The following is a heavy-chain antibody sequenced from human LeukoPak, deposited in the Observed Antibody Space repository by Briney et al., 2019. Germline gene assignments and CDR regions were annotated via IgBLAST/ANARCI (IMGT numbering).Heavy chain of an antibody. CDR2: ITSSSSYI. D-gene: IGHD3-22*01. V-gene: IGHV3-21*01. CDR1: GFTFSSYG. Sequence: PGGSLRLSCAGSGFTFSSYGMNWVRQAPGKGLEWVSSITSSSSYIYYADSVKGRFTISRDNAKNSLYLQMNSLRVEDTAVYYCARHVVAVGFDYWGQGTLVTVSS. J-gene: IGHJ4*02. CDR3: ARHVVAVGFDY.